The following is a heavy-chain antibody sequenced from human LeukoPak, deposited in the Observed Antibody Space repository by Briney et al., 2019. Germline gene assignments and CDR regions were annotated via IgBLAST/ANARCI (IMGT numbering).Heavy chain of an antibody. J-gene: IGHJ6*02. CDR1: GGSISSYY. CDR2: IYYSGST. CDR3: ARGSGELAYCGGDCYSSSIYYYYGMDV. Sequence: PSETLSLTCTVSGGSISSYYWSWIRQPPGKGLEWIGYIYYSGSTNYNPSLKSRVTISVDTSKNQFSLKLSSVTAADTAVYYCARGSGELAYCGGDCYSSSIYYYYGMDVWGQGTTVTVSS. V-gene: IGHV4-59*01. D-gene: IGHD2-21*02.